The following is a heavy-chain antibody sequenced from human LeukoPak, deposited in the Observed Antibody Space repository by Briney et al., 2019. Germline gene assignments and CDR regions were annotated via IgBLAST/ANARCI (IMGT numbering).Heavy chain of an antibody. CDR3: ARHARVQWLVRSDAFDI. CDR2: INHSGST. J-gene: IGHJ3*02. D-gene: IGHD6-19*01. Sequence: PGGSLRLSCAASGFTFSSYSMNWVRQAPGKGLEWIGEINHSGSTNYNPSLKSRVTISVDTSKNQFSLKLSSVTAADTAVYYCARHARVQWLVRSDAFDIWGQGTMVTVSS. CDR1: GFTFSSYS. V-gene: IGHV4-34*01.